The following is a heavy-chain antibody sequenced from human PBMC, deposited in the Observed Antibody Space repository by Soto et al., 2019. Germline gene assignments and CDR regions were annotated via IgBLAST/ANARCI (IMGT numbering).Heavy chain of an antibody. CDR3: AKDRYSSSSDLDY. CDR2: ISYDGSNK. CDR1: GFTFSSYG. D-gene: IGHD6-6*01. Sequence: GVSLRLSCAASGFTFSSYGMHWVRQAPGKGLEWVAVISYDGSNKYYADSVKGRFTISRDNSKNTLYLQMNSLRAEDTAVYYCAKDRYSSSSDLDYWGQGTLVTVSS. V-gene: IGHV3-30*18. J-gene: IGHJ4*02.